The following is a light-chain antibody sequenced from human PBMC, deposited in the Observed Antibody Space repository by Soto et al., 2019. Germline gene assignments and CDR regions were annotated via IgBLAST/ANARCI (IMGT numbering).Light chain of an antibody. J-gene: IGLJ1*01. CDR1: SSDVGSYNL. CDR2: EVS. V-gene: IGLV2-14*02. Sequence: QSALTQPASVSGSPGQSITISCTGTSSDVGSYNLVSWYQQHPGKAPKLMIYEVSNRPSGVSNRFSGSKSGNTASLTISGLQAEDEADYYCISYTSSSNYVFGTGTKLTVL. CDR3: ISYTSSSNYV.